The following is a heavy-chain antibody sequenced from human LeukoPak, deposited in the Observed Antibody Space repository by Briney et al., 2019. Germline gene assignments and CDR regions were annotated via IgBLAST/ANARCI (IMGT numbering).Heavy chain of an antibody. CDR3: ARKGSGSYYFDS. D-gene: IGHD6-19*01. CDR1: GFTLSSYE. J-gene: IGHJ4*02. CDR2: ISSSGSTI. V-gene: IGHV3-48*03. Sequence: GGSLRLSCAASGFTLSSYEMNWVRQAPGKGLEWVSYISSSGSTIYYADSVKGRFTISRDNAKNSLYLQMNSLRAEDTAVYYCARKGSGSYYFDSWGQGTLVTVSS.